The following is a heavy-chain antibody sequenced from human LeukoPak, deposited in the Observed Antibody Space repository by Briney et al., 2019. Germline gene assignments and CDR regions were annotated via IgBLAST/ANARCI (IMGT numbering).Heavy chain of an antibody. CDR1: GGTFSSYA. Sequence: GASVKVSCKASGGTFSSYAISWVRQAPAQGLEWMGGIIPIFGTANYAQKFQGRVTITADESTSTAYMELSSLRSEDTAVYYCARAVSIAAAGTFDYWGQGTLVTASS. V-gene: IGHV1-69*13. J-gene: IGHJ4*02. CDR3: ARAVSIAAAGTFDY. D-gene: IGHD6-13*01. CDR2: IIPIFGTA.